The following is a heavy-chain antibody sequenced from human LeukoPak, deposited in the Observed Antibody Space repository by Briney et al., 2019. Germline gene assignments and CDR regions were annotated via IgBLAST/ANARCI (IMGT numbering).Heavy chain of an antibody. D-gene: IGHD2-2*01. CDR1: GFTFSSNW. CDR3: ARGVVVPAAMRGYYYYYGMDV. V-gene: IGHV3-74*01. Sequence: GGSLRLSCAAPGFTFSSNWMQWVRQAPGKGLVWVSRINSDGSSTSYADSVECRFPISRDNAKNTLYLQMNRLRAEDTAVYYCARGVVVPAAMRGYYYYYGMDVWGQGTTVTVSS. CDR2: INSDGSST. J-gene: IGHJ6*02.